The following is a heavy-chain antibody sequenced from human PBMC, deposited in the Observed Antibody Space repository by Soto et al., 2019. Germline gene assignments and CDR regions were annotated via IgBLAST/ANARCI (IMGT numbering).Heavy chain of an antibody. J-gene: IGHJ4*02. CDR3: AREDSIIIPAVSDF. CDR1: GFAFNNYG. D-gene: IGHD2-2*01. V-gene: IGHV3-21*01. Sequence: GGSLRLSCTVSGFAFNNYGINWVRQAPGKGLEWVSSISKSDYTYYSDSVKGRFAISRDNAKSSVSLQMNTLRVEDSAVYYCAREDSIIIPAVSDFWGQGTLVTVSS. CDR2: ISKSDYT.